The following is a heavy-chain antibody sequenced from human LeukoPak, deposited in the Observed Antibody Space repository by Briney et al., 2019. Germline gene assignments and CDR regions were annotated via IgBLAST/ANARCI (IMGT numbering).Heavy chain of an antibody. V-gene: IGHV4-39*01. D-gene: IGHD2-2*01. Sequence: SETLSLTCTVSGGSISSSSYYWGWIRQPPGKGLEWIGSIYYSGSTYYNPSLKSRVTISVDTSKNQFSLKLSSVTAADTAVYYCARRYCSSTSRYLFDYWGQGTLVTVSS. J-gene: IGHJ4*02. CDR2: IYYSGST. CDR3: ARRYCSSTSRYLFDY. CDR1: GGSISSSSYY.